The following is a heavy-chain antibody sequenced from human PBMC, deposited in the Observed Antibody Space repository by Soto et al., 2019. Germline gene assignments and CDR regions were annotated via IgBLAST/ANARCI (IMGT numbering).Heavy chain of an antibody. Sequence: EVQLVATGGGLIQPGGSLRLSCAASGFTVSNTYMTWVRQPPGKGLECVSVIYTAGGTNYADSVKGRVIISRDNSKNTLYRQINSLRAEDTAVYYCARALPVAKGGFDPWGQGTLVTVSS. V-gene: IGHV3-53*02. D-gene: IGHD2-2*01. CDR2: IYTAGGT. CDR1: GFTVSNTY. J-gene: IGHJ5*02. CDR3: ARALPVAKGGFDP.